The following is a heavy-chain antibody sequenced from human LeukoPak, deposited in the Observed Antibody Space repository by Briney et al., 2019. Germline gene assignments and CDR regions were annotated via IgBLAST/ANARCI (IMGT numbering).Heavy chain of an antibody. D-gene: IGHD1-26*01. CDR1: GYSFTSYR. Sequence: GESLKISCKGSGYSFTSYRIGWVRQMPGKGLEWMGIIYPGDSDTRYSPSFQGQVTISADKSISTAYLQWSSLKASDTAMYYCARQYSGSYYYYYYYMDVWGKGTTVTVSS. J-gene: IGHJ6*03. CDR3: ARQYSGSYYYYYYYMDV. V-gene: IGHV5-51*01. CDR2: IYPGDSDT.